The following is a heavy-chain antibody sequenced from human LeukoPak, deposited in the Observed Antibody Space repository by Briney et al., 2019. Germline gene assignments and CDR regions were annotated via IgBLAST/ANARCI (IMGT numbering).Heavy chain of an antibody. J-gene: IGHJ4*02. CDR1: GFTFSSYE. CDR2: IKQDGSEK. CDR3: ARDKIVGATYFDS. Sequence: PGGSLRLSCAASGFTFSSYEMNWVRQAPGKGLEWVANIKQDGSEKYYVDSVKGRFTISRDDARNSVYLQMNSLRAEDTAVYYCARDKIVGATYFDSWGQGTLVTVSS. D-gene: IGHD1-26*01. V-gene: IGHV3-7*01.